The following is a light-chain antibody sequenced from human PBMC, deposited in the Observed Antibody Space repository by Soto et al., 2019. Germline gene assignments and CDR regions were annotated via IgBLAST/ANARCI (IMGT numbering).Light chain of an antibody. Sequence: DIQMSQSPSSLSASVGDSATITCRASQTISTYLNWYQQKPGKAPKXMIYAASILQGGVPSRFSGSGSGTACTLTISSLQPEDCATYDSHQSYSSPVTFGQGTRLDIK. V-gene: IGKV1-39*01. CDR1: QTISTY. J-gene: IGKJ5*01. CDR3: HQSYSSPVT. CDR2: AAS.